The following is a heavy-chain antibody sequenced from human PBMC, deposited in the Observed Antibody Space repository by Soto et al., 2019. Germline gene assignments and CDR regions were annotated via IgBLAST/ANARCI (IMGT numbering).Heavy chain of an antibody. CDR3: ATLTGDIFDY. D-gene: IGHD7-27*01. CDR2: INAGNGNT. Sequence: ASVKVSCKASGYTFTSYGIHWVRQAPGQRLEWMDLINAGNGNTKYSQKFQGRVTITRDTSASTAYMELSSLRSEDTAVYYCATLTGDIFDYWGQGTLVTVSS. V-gene: IGHV1-3*01. J-gene: IGHJ4*02. CDR1: GYTFTSYG.